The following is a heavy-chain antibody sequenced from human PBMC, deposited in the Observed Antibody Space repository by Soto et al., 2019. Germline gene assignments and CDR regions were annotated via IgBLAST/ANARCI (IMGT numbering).Heavy chain of an antibody. D-gene: IGHD3-16*01. CDR1: GGSISSGGYS. J-gene: IGHJ5*02. V-gene: IGHV4-30-2*01. CDR2: IYHSGST. CDR3: ARVGGIKWFDP. Sequence: SETLSLTCAVSGGSISSGGYSWSWIRQPPGKGLEWIGYIYHSGSTYYNPSLKSRVTISVDRSKNQFSLKLSSVTAADTAVYYCARVGGIKWFDPWGQGTLVTVSS.